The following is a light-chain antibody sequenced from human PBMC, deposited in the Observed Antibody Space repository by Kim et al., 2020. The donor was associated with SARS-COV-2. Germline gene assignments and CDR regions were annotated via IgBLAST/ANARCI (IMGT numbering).Light chain of an antibody. V-gene: IGLV2-8*01. Sequence: GQSVTISCPGTSCDVFGYNYVSWYQQHPGKAPKLMIYEVSKRPSGVPDRFSGSKSGNTASLTVSGLQAEDEADYYCNSYAGSNNWVFGGGTQLTVL. CDR2: EVS. J-gene: IGLJ3*02. CDR1: SCDVFGYNY. CDR3: NSYAGSNNWV.